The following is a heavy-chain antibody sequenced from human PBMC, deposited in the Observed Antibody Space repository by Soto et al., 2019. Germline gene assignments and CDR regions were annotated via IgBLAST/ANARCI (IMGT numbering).Heavy chain of an antibody. D-gene: IGHD1-26*01. CDR2: INHSGFT. Sequence: QVQLQQWGAGLLKPSETLSLTCAVYGGSFSVYYWSWIRQPPGKGLEWIGEINHSGFTNYNPSLKSRVTISVDTSRTQFSLKLSSVTAADTAVYYCARDDGTIVGATSNCWGQGTLVTVSS. CDR3: ARDDGTIVGATSNC. J-gene: IGHJ4*02. CDR1: GGSFSVYY. V-gene: IGHV4-34*01.